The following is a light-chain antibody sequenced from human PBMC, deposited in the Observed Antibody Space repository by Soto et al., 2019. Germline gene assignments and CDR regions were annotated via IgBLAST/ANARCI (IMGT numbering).Light chain of an antibody. V-gene: IGLV2-8*01. Sequence: QSVLTQPPSASGSPGQSVIISCTGTSSDVGGYNSVSWYQHHPGKAPKLMIFEVNQRPSGVPDRFSASKSGNTASLTVSGLQAEDEADYYCSSYAGSNTVIFGGGTKLTVL. J-gene: IGLJ2*01. CDR3: SSYAGSNTVI. CDR1: SSDVGGYNS. CDR2: EVN.